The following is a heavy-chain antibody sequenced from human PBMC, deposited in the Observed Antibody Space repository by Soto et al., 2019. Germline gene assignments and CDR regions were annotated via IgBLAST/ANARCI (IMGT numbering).Heavy chain of an antibody. J-gene: IGHJ6*03. V-gene: IGHV4-34*01. D-gene: IGHD2-2*01. Sequence: SETLSLTCAVYGGSFSGYYWSWIRQPPGKGLEWIGEINHSGSTNYNPSLKSRVTISVDTSKNQFSLKLSSVTAADTAVYYCARNYQLPYYEPPYYYYYYMDVWGKGTTVTVSS. CDR1: GGSFSGYY. CDR3: ARNYQLPYYEPPYYYYYYMDV. CDR2: INHSGST.